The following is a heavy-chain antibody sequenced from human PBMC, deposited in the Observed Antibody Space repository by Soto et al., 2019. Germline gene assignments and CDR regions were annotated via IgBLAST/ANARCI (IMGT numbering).Heavy chain of an antibody. J-gene: IGHJ6*01. V-gene: IGHV3-30-3*01. CDR2: ISYDGSNK. Sequence: GKGLEWVAVISYDGSNKYYADSVKGRFTISRDNSKNTLYLQMNSLRAEDTAVYYCARDCYVWYERKHYY. D-gene: IGHD3-16*01. CDR3: ARDCYVWYERKHYY.